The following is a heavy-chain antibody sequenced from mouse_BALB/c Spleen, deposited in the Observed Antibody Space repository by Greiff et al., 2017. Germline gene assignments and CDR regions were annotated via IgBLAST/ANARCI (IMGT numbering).Heavy chain of an antibody. J-gene: IGHJ4*01. CDR1: GYSITSGSY. CDR3: ARGGYVLCMDY. CDR2: LRYDGSN. Sequence: EVQLQESGPGLVKPSPSLSLTCSVTGYSITSGSYWYWIRQFPGNTLEWMGYLRYDGSNNYNPSLKNKSSITRDKSKSPFFLQLNSVTTEDTATYYCARGGYVLCMDYWGQGTSVTVSS. D-gene: IGHD2-14*01. V-gene: IGHV3-6*02.